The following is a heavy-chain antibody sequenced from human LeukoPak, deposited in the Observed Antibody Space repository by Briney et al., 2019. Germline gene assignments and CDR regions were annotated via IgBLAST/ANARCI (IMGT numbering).Heavy chain of an antibody. CDR2: ISYDGSNK. V-gene: IGHV3-30-3*01. D-gene: IGHD6-13*01. CDR3: ARALSAEVAAPLEY. Sequence: PGRSLRLSCAASGFTFSSYAMHWVRQAPGKGLEWVAVISYDGSNKYYADSVKGRFTISRDNSKNTLYLQMNSLRAEDTAVYYCARALSAEVAAPLEYWGQGTLVTVSS. J-gene: IGHJ4*02. CDR1: GFTFSSYA.